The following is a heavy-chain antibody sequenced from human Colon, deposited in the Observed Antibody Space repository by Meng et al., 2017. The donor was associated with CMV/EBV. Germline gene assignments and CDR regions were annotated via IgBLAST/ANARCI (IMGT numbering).Heavy chain of an antibody. V-gene: IGHV3-21*01. CDR2: ISSSSSYI. CDR1: GFTFSSYW. CDR3: ARGGYSGYGCDY. D-gene: IGHD5-12*01. J-gene: IGHJ4*02. Sequence: GESLKISCAASGFTFSSYWMSWVRQAPGKGLEWVSSISSSSSYIYYADSVKGRFTISRDNAKNSLYLQMNSLRAEDTAVYYCARGGYSGYGCDYWGQGTLVTVSS.